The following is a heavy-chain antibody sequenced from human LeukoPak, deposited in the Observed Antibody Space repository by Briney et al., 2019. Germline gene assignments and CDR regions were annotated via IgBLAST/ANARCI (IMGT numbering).Heavy chain of an antibody. D-gene: IGHD6-6*01. Sequence: RTGGSLRLSCAASGFTFGDYALSWVRQAPGKGLEWVSGINWNGSSTGYADSVKGRFTISRDNAKNSLYLQINSLRAEDTAFYYCVRDKEKIAVRPYYFDVWGQETLVTVSS. J-gene: IGHJ4*02. CDR3: VRDKEKIAVRPYYFDV. CDR1: GFTFGDYA. CDR2: INWNGSST. V-gene: IGHV3-20*04.